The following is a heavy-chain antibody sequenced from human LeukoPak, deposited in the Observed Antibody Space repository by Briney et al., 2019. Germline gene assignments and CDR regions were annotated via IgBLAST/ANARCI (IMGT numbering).Heavy chain of an antibody. V-gene: IGHV1-69*13. CDR2: IIPIFGTA. Sequence: ASVKVSCKASGGIFSSYAISWVRQAPGQGLEWMGGIIPIFGTANYAQKFQGRVTITADESTSTAYMELSSLRSEDTAVYYCARECARYCSGGSFGRAPFDYWGQGTLVTVSS. CDR1: GGIFSSYA. D-gene: IGHD2-15*01. J-gene: IGHJ4*02. CDR3: ARECARYCSGGSFGRAPFDY.